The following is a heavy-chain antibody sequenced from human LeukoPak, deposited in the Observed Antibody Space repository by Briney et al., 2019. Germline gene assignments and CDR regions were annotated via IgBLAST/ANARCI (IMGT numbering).Heavy chain of an antibody. Sequence: SETLSLTCTVSGGSISSGGYYWSWIRQPPGKGLEWIGYIYHSGSTYYNASFKSRVTISVDTSKNQFSLKLSSVTAADTAVYYCARRGHDFWSGYNYYYMDVWGKGTTVTVSS. CDR2: IYHSGST. D-gene: IGHD3-3*01. V-gene: IGHV4-30-2*03. CDR3: ARRGHDFWSGYNYYYMDV. CDR1: GGSISSGGYY. J-gene: IGHJ6*03.